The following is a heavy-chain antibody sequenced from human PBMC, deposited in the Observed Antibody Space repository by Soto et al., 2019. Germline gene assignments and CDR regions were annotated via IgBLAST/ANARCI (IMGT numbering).Heavy chain of an antibody. CDR2: IYYSGST. CDR3: AREDIVLVPAAISYYYYGMDV. CDR1: GGSFSGYY. D-gene: IGHD2-2*02. Sequence: PSETLSLTCAVYGGSFSGYYWGWIRQPPGKGLEWIGSIYYSGSTYYNPSLKSRVTISVDTSKNQFSLKLSSVTAADTAVYYCAREDIVLVPAAISYYYYGMDVWGQGTTVTVSS. J-gene: IGHJ6*02. V-gene: IGHV4-34*01.